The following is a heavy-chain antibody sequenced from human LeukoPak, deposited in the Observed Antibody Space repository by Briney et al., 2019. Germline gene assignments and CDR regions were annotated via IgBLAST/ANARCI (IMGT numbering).Heavy chain of an antibody. CDR1: SGSISSGGYY. CDR3: ARVGPLGECSGNGCPIPDYFDH. J-gene: IGHJ4*02. Sequence: NASETLSLTCIVSSGSISSGGYYWSWLRQHPGKGLEWIGYVHHSGSTFYNPSLKSRVAISVDTSKNQFSLNLTSVTAADTAVYYCARVGPLGECSGNGCPIPDYFDHWGQGTLVTVSS. V-gene: IGHV4-31*03. CDR2: VHHSGST. D-gene: IGHD2-15*01.